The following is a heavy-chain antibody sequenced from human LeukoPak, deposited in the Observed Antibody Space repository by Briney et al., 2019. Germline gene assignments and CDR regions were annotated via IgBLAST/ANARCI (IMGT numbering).Heavy chain of an antibody. J-gene: IGHJ4*02. CDR3: ARGQPGGGLDY. CDR2: MSYDGGDT. D-gene: IGHD1-14*01. V-gene: IGHV3-30-3*01. Sequence: GGSLRLSCAASGFTFSGYAMDWVRQAPGKGLEWVAFMSYDGGDTQYLDSVKGRFTLSRDNSNKTLYLEMNRLTPDDTAVYYCARGQPGGGLDYWGQGILVTVSS. CDR1: GFTFSGYA.